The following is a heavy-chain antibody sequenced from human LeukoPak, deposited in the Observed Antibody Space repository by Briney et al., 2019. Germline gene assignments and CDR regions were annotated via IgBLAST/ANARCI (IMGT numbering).Heavy chain of an antibody. V-gene: IGHV4-59*08. Sequence: PSETLPLTCTGSGGSISSYYWSWIRQPPGKGLEWIGYIYYSGSTNYNPSLKSRVTISVDTSKNQFSLKLSSVTAADTAVYYCARHSGPRKRGPWIPEDVWGQGTTVTVSS. CDR3: ARHSGPRKRGPWIPEDV. CDR2: IYYSGST. D-gene: IGHD5-18*01. J-gene: IGHJ6*02. CDR1: GGSISSYY.